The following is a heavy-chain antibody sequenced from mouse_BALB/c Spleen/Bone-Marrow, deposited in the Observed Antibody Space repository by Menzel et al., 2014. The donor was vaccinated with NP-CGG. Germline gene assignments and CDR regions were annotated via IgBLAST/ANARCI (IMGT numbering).Heavy chain of an antibody. Sequence: QVQLQQSGAELARPGASVKLSCKASGYTFTNYWMQWVKQRPGQGLEWIGAIYPGDGDTRYTQRFKDKATLTADNSSTTAYMQLSNLASDDSAVYYCARGTNYWGQGTTPTVSS. J-gene: IGHJ2*01. V-gene: IGHV1-87*01. CDR3: ARGTNY. D-gene: IGHD3-3*01. CDR2: IYPGDGDT. CDR1: GYTFTNYW.